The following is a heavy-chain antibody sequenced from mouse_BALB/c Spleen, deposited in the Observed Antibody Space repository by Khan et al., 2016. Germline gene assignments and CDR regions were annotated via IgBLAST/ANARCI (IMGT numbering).Heavy chain of an antibody. CDR1: GYTFTNFG. CDR3: ATGITTVIASRRNY. J-gene: IGHJ2*01. D-gene: IGHD1-1*01. Sequence: QIQLVQSGPELKKPGETVKISCKASGYTFTNFGINWVRQAPGKGLEWMDWINTNTGETTYADDFKGRIAFSLETSASTAYLRINNLKSEDTATNVCATGITTVIASRRNYWGQGTTLTVSS. CDR2: INTNTGET. V-gene: IGHV9-3-1*01.